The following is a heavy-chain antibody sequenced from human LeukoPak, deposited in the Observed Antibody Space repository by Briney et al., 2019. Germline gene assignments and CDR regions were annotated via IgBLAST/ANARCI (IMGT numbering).Heavy chain of an antibody. CDR3: ARVGKSSGSSFHFDY. Sequence: ASVKVSCKASGYTFTSYGISWVRQAPGQGLEWMGWISAYNGNTNYAQKLQGRVTMTTDTSTSTAYMELRSLRSDDAAVYYCARVGKSSGSSFHFDYWGQGTLVTVSS. CDR2: ISAYNGNT. V-gene: IGHV1-18*01. D-gene: IGHD6-19*01. CDR1: GYTFTSYG. J-gene: IGHJ4*02.